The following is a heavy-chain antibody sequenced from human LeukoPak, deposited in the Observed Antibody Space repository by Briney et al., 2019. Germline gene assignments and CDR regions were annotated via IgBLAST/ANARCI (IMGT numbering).Heavy chain of an antibody. CDR2: INHSGST. V-gene: IGHV4-34*01. D-gene: IGHD6-13*01. J-gene: IGHJ6*03. CDR3: ARGRRPPTYSSSWYYYYYMDV. Sequence: PSETLSLTCAVYGGSFSGYYWSWIRQPPGKGLEWIGEINHSGSTNYNPSLKSRVTISVDTSKNQFSLKLSSVTAADTAVYYCARGRRPPTYSSSWYYYYYMDVWGKGTTVTVSS. CDR1: GGSFSGYY.